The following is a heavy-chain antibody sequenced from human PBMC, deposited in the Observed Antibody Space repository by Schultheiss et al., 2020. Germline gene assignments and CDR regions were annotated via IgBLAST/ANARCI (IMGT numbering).Heavy chain of an antibody. D-gene: IGHD6-13*01. CDR2: IWYDGSNK. J-gene: IGHJ5*02. CDR3: ARFQGGSLYH. Sequence: GGSLRLSCAASGFTFSSYGMHWVRQAPGKGLEWVALIWYDGSNKYYADSVKGRFTISRDNSKNTLYLQMSSLRAEDTAVYFCARFQGGSLYHWGQGTLVTVSS. V-gene: IGHV3-33*08. CDR1: GFTFSSYG.